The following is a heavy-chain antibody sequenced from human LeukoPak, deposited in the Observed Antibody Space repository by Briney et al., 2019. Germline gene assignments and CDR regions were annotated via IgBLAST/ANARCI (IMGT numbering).Heavy chain of an antibody. CDR1: GYTLTNYD. D-gene: IGHD6-19*01. J-gene: IGHJ6*03. CDR2: MNPNSGNT. Sequence: GASVTVSCTASGYTLTNYDINWVRQATGQGLEWMGWMNPNSGNTGYAQEFQGRVTITKNTSINTVYMELSSLRSEDTAVYYCARDREGTSVWPRRNYYYMDVWGKGTTVTISS. CDR3: ARDREGTSVWPRRNYYYMDV. V-gene: IGHV1-8*03.